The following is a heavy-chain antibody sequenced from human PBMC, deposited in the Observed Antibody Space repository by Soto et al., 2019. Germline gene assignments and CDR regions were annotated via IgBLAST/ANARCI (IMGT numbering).Heavy chain of an antibody. CDR3: ASDPVAGTYFDY. CDR1: GYTFISYG. V-gene: IGHV1-18*01. D-gene: IGHD6-19*01. Sequence: QVQLVQSGAEVKKPGASVKVSCKASGYTFISYGISWVRQAPGQGLEWMGWINAFNGNTNYAQKLQGRVTMTRDTSTSPAYMELRSLRSDDTAVYYCASDPVAGTYFDYWGQGTLVTVSS. CDR2: INAFNGNT. J-gene: IGHJ4*02.